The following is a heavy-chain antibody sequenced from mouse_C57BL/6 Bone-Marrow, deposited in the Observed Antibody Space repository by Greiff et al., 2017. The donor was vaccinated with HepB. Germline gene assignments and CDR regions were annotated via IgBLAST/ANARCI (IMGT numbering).Heavy chain of an antibody. Sequence: VQLKESGGDLVKPGGSLKLSCAASGFTFSSYGMSWVRQTPDKRLEWVATISSGGSYTYYPDSVKGRFTISRDNAKNTLYLQMSSLKSEDTAMYYCARRWGSFWGQGTTLTVSS. D-gene: IGHD4-1*01. CDR3: ARRWGSF. J-gene: IGHJ2*01. V-gene: IGHV5-6*01. CDR2: ISSGGSYT. CDR1: GFTFSSYG.